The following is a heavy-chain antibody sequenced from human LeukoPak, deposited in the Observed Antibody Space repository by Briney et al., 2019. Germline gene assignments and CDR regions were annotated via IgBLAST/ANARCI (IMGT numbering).Heavy chain of an antibody. Sequence: PSETLSLTCTVSGGSISSYYWSWIRQSAGKGLEWIGRIYTSGSTNYNPSLKSRVTMSVDTSKNQFSLKLSPVTAADTAVYYCARSRYYYGSGSYPFDYWGQGTLVTVSS. CDR2: IYTSGST. D-gene: IGHD3-10*01. CDR3: ARSRYYYGSGSYPFDY. CDR1: GGSISSYY. V-gene: IGHV4-4*07. J-gene: IGHJ4*02.